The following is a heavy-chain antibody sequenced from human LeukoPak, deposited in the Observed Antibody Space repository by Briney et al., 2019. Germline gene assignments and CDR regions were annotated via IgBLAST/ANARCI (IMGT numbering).Heavy chain of an antibody. J-gene: IGHJ3*02. CDR2: ISSSSSYT. CDR3: ARDNGWPDSGAFDI. V-gene: IGHV3-11*05. D-gene: IGHD6-19*01. Sequence: PGGSLRLSCAASGFTFSDYYMSWIRQAPGKGLEWVSYISSSSSYTNYADSVKGRFTISRDNAKNSLYLQMNSLRAEDTAVYYCARDNGWPDSGAFDIRGQGTMVTVSS. CDR1: GFTFSDYY.